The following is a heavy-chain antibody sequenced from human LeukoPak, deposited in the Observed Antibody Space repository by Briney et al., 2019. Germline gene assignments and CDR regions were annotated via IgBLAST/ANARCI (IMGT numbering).Heavy chain of an antibody. V-gene: IGHV3-23*01. CDR2: ISYSGGST. CDR1: GFTFSTFA. CDR3: ANALAAYYYDSS. Sequence: GGSLRLSCEAAGFTFSTFAMTGVRQAPGKGLEWVSSISYSGGSTYYADSVKGRFTISRDNSKNTLYLQMNSLGAEDTTVYYCANALAAYYYDSSWGQGTLVTVSS. J-gene: IGHJ4*02. D-gene: IGHD3-22*01.